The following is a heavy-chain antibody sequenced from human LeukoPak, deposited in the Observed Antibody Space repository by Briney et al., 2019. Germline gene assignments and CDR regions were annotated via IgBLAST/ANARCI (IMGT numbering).Heavy chain of an antibody. Sequence: SETLSLTCTVSGYSISRHYYWGWIRQSPGKGLEWIGNIHHTGSTSYNPSLESRVTISLDLSKNQFSLKLNSVTAADTAVYYCARNRYYYGSRNYGVPNWFDPWGQGTLVTVSS. D-gene: IGHD3-10*01. V-gene: IGHV4-38-2*02. CDR1: GYSISRHYY. CDR2: IHHTGST. CDR3: ARNRYYYGSRNYGVPNWFDP. J-gene: IGHJ5*02.